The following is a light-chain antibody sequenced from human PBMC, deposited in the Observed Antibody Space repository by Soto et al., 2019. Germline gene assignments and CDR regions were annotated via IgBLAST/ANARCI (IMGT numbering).Light chain of an antibody. Sequence: TLSLSPGERAALSCRASQSVSTSLAWYQHKPGQAPRLIIYDASKRAPGIPARFSGSGSGADFTLTISSPEPEDFAVYYCQVRDVWPTFGQGTKVDIK. J-gene: IGKJ1*01. V-gene: IGKV3-11*01. CDR3: QVRDVWPT. CDR1: QSVSTS. CDR2: DAS.